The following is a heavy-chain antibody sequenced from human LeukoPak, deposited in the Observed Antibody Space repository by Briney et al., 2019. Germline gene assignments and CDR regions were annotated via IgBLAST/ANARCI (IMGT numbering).Heavy chain of an antibody. CDR3: ARGGGYYYDSSGYYVLRY. V-gene: IGHV1-2*02. CDR1: GYTFTGYY. CDR2: INPNSGGT. D-gene: IGHD3-22*01. Sequence: ASVKVSCKASGYTFTGYYMHWVRQAPGQGLEWMGWINPNSGGTNYAQKFQGRVTMTRDTSISTAYMELSRLRSDDTAVYYCARGGGYYYDSSGYYVLRYWGQGTLVTVSS. J-gene: IGHJ4*02.